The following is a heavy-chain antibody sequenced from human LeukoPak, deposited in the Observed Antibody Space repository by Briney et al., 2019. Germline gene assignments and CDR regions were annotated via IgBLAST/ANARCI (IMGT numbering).Heavy chain of an antibody. Sequence: ASVKVSCKASGYDINWVRQATGQGLEWMGWMNPNSGNTGYAQKFQGRVTMTRNTPISTAYMELSSLRSEDTAVYYCATVLSWGGPQSWFDPWGQGTLVTVSS. CDR1: GYD. V-gene: IGHV1-8*01. CDR3: ATVLSWGGPQSWFDP. J-gene: IGHJ5*02. D-gene: IGHD2-21*01. CDR2: MNPNSGNT.